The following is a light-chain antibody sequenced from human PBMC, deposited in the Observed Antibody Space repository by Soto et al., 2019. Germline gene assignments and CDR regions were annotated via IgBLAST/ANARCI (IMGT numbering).Light chain of an antibody. CDR2: GAS. CDR1: QSINTW. Sequence: DIQMTQSPSTLSASVGDRVTITCRASQSINTWLAWYQQKPGMAPNLLIYGASTLQSGVPSRFSGSGSGAEFTLTISSLQPDDAATYYCQQYSSSWTFGQGTKVEI. J-gene: IGKJ1*01. CDR3: QQYSSSWT. V-gene: IGKV1-5*01.